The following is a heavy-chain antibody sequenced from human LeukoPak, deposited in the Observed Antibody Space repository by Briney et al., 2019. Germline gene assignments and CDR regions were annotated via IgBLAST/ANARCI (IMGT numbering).Heavy chain of an antibody. D-gene: IGHD1-26*01. V-gene: IGHV4-39*07. Sequence: SEPLSLTCSVLGGSFSSNTYYWGWIRQPPGKGLEWIGSIFYSGSTYYNPSLKSRVTISVDKSKNQFSLKLSSVTAADTAVYYCARAFLVGYSPEEYFFDYWGQGALVTVSS. CDR2: IFYSGST. CDR1: GGSFSSNTYY. J-gene: IGHJ4*02. CDR3: ARAFLVGYSPEEYFFDY.